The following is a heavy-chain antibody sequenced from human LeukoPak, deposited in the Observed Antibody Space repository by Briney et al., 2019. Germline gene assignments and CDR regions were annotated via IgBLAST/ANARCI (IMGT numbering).Heavy chain of an antibody. D-gene: IGHD3-16*01. CDR3: AWHYVWGRFHA. CDR1: GGSFTNQF. V-gene: IGHV4-34*01. J-gene: IGHJ4*02. Sequence: PSETLFLTCGVSGGSFTNQFWTWIRQAPGQGLEWIGDINHNRVTNYNPSLKSRVTISADTFNSLSLRSVTAVDTAVYFCAWHYVWGRFHARGRGTLVTVSS. CDR2: INHNRVT.